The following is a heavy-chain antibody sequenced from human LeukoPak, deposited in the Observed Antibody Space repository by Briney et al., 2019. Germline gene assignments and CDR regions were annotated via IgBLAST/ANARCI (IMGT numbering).Heavy chain of an antibody. CDR2: INPSGGST. D-gene: IGHD4/OR15-4a*01. J-gene: IGHJ4*02. CDR1: GYTFTSYG. Sequence: GASVKVSCKASGYTFTSYGISWVRQAPGQGLEWMGIINPSGGSTSYAQKFQGRVTMTRDTSISTAYMELSRLRSDDTAVYYCARDAKGATLDWGQGTLVTVSS. V-gene: IGHV1-46*01. CDR3: ARDAKGATLD.